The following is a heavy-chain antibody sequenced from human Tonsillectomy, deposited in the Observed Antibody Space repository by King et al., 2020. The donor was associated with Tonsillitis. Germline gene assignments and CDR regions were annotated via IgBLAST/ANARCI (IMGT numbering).Heavy chain of an antibody. J-gene: IGHJ4*02. D-gene: IGHD2-2*01. V-gene: IGHV3-23*04. CDR2: ITGSGGTI. CDR1: GFTFNSFA. CDR3: AKETVVSKISLDS. Sequence: VQLVESGGGLVQPGGSLRLSCAASGFTFNSFAMTWVRQAPGKGLEWVSTITGSGGTIYYADSVKGRFTISRDNSKNTLFLQMNSLRAEDTAVYYCAKETVVSKISLDSWGQGTLVTVSS.